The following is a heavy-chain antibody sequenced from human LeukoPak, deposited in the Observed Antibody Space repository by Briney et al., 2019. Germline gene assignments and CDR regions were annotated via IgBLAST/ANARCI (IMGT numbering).Heavy chain of an antibody. CDR2: ISGNNDNP. Sequence: GASVNVSCKASGYTFRNFGINWVGQAPGQGLEWIAWISGNNDNPNYGQKFQGRFTVTTDSSTSTAYMELRNLRSDDTAVYYCARDGTSTDDYWGQGTLVTVSS. CDR3: ARDGTSTDDY. V-gene: IGHV1-18*01. D-gene: IGHD2-2*01. CDR1: GYTFRNFG. J-gene: IGHJ4*02.